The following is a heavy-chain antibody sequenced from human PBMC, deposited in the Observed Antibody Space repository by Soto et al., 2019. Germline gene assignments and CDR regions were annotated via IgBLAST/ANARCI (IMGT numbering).Heavy chain of an antibody. Sequence: GGSLRLSCAASGFTFSSYAMSWVRQAPGKGVEWVSAIDGSGGSTYYADSVKGRFTISRDNSKNTLYLQMNSLRAEDTAVYYCARGYVTANDYWGQGTLVTVSS. D-gene: IGHD5-12*01. CDR2: IDGSGGST. CDR3: ARGYVTANDY. J-gene: IGHJ4*02. CDR1: GFTFSSYA. V-gene: IGHV3-23*01.